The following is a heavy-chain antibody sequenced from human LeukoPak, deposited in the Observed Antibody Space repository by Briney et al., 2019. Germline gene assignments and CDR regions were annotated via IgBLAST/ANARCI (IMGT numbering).Heavy chain of an antibody. V-gene: IGHV3-48*01. CDR3: ARATIFGLGNDY. D-gene: IGHD3-3*01. Sequence: PGGSLRLSCAASGFTFSNYNMNWVRQAPGKGLEWVSYIGSSSSAVYYAVSVKGRFTISRDNAKNSLYLQMNSLRAEDTAVYYCARATIFGLGNDYWGQGTLVTVSS. CDR2: IGSSSSAV. CDR1: GFTFSNYN. J-gene: IGHJ4*02.